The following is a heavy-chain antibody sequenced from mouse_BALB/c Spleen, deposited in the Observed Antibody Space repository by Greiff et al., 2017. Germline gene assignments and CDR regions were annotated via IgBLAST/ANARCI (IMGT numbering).Heavy chain of an antibody. CDR2: IYPGNSDT. CDR3: TRRGYYYGSSYGNWYFDV. J-gene: IGHJ1*01. D-gene: IGHD1-1*01. Sequence: EVQLQQSGTVLARPGASVKMSCKASGYSFTSYWMHWVKQRPGQGLEWIGAIYPGNSDTSYNQKFKGKAKLTAVTSASTAYMELSSLTNEDSAVYYCTRRGYYYGSSYGNWYFDVWGAGTTVTVSS. V-gene: IGHV1-5*01. CDR1: GYSFTSYW.